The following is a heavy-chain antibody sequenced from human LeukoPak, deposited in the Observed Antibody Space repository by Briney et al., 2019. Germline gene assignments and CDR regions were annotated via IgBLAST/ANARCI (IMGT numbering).Heavy chain of an antibody. D-gene: IGHD1-1*01. CDR2: TRFDGSIK. Sequence: GRSLRLSCAVSGFIFSVYGFHWVRQAPGKGLEWVAVTRFDGSIKQYADSVKGRFTISRDDSKNTLYLQMNFLKSEDTAVYYCARWGGTRQYYFDYWGQGTLVTVSS. V-gene: IGHV3-33*01. CDR3: ARWGGTRQYYFDY. CDR1: GFIFSVYG. J-gene: IGHJ4*02.